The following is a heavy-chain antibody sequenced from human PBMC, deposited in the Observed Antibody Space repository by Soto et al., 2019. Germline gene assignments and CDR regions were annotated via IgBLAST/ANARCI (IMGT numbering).Heavy chain of an antibody. CDR3: ASSPYYYDSSGYYYWSYFDY. D-gene: IGHD3-22*01. CDR1: GFTFSSYW. V-gene: IGHV3-7*01. CDR2: IKQDGSEK. J-gene: IGHJ4*02. Sequence: GGSLRLSCAASGFTFSSYWMSWVRQAPGKRLEWVANIKQDGSEKYYVDSVKGRFTISRDNAKNSLYLQMNSLRADDTAVYYCASSPYYYDSSGYYYWSYFDYWGQGTLVTVSS.